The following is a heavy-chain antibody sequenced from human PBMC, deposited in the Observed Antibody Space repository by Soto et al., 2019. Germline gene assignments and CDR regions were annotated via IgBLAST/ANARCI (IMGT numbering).Heavy chain of an antibody. J-gene: IGHJ3*02. D-gene: IGHD6-13*01. CDR1: GGSISSYY. Sequence: QVQLQESGPGLVKPSETLSLTCTVSGGSISSYYWSWIRQPAGKGLEWIGRIYTSGSTNYNPSLKSRVTMSVDTSKNQFSLKLSSVTAADTAVYYCARDGYSSSWEPDAFDIWGQGTMVTVSS. V-gene: IGHV4-4*07. CDR2: IYTSGST. CDR3: ARDGYSSSWEPDAFDI.